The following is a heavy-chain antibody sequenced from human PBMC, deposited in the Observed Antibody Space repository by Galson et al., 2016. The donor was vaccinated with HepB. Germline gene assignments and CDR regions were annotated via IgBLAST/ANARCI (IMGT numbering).Heavy chain of an antibody. J-gene: IGHJ4*02. CDR1: GYTFTNYY. CDR2: INANDGGT. CDR3: ARHIRGWYFDY. D-gene: IGHD6-19*01. Sequence: SVKVSCKASGYTFTNYYMHWVRQAPGQGLEWMGIINANDGGTTYARKFQGRVTMTRDTSTSTVYMELSRPRSEDTAVYYCARHIRGWYFDYWGQGTLVTVSS. V-gene: IGHV1-46*01.